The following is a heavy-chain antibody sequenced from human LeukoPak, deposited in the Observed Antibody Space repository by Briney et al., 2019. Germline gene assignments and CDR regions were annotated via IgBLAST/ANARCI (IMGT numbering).Heavy chain of an antibody. V-gene: IGHV4-4*02. J-gene: IGHJ4*02. D-gene: IGHD3-16*02. CDR3: ARSDYIWGSYRVYDS. CDR1: GGSISSRNW. Sequence: PSETLSLTCAVSGGSISSRNWWTWVRQAPGKGLEWIGETSHTDNIKHNPSLQSRVIVSVDRSNNHFYLKLSSVTAADTAVYFCARSDYIWGSYRVYDSWGQGIRVSVSS. CDR2: TSHTDNI.